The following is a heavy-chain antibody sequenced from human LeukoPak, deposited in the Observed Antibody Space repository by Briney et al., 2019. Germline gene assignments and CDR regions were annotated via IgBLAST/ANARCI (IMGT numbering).Heavy chain of an antibody. D-gene: IGHD2-2*02. J-gene: IGHJ6*02. Sequence: GGSLRLSCAASGFTFSDYYMSWIRQAPGKGLEWVSYISSSGSTIYYADSVKGRFTISRDNAKNSLYLQMNSLRAEDTAVYYCASRVVPAAIGYYYYGMDVWGQGTTVTVSS. V-gene: IGHV3-11*01. CDR1: GFTFSDYY. CDR2: ISSSGSTI. CDR3: ASRVVPAAIGYYYYGMDV.